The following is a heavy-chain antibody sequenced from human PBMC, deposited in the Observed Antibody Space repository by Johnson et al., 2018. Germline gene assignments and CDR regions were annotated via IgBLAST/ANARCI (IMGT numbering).Heavy chain of an antibody. Sequence: VQLQESGGGLVQPGGSLRLSCATSGFTFNTCAMNWVRQAPGTGLEWVSGISASGDTTWYSDSVKGRFAISRDNSKNTLSLQMNSLRADDTAIYYCAKYGVVVPGGYGLDVWGQGTTVTVSS. CDR3: AKYGVVVPGGYGLDV. CDR1: GFTFNTCA. D-gene: IGHD2-2*01. V-gene: IGHV3-23*01. CDR2: ISASGDTT. J-gene: IGHJ6*02.